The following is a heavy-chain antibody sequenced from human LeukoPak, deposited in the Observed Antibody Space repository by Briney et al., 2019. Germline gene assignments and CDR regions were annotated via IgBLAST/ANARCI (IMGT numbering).Heavy chain of an antibody. CDR2: IYYSGST. CDR1: GGPISSYY. J-gene: IGHJ4*02. V-gene: IGHV4-59*01. D-gene: IGHD4-23*01. CDR3: ARAHGGYFDY. Sequence: SETLSLTCTVSGGPISSYYWSWIRQPPGRGLEWIGYIYYSGSTNYNPSLKSRVTISVDTSKNQFSLKLSSVTAADTAVYYCARAHGGYFDYWGQGTLVTVSS.